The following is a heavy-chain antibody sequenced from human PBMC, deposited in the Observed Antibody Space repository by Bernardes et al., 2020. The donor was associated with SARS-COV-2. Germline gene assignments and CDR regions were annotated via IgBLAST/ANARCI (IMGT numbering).Heavy chain of an antibody. CDR3: ATHAAGDSPGRDAF. CDR1: GYRSSNYW. J-gene: IGHJ4*02. V-gene: IGHV5-51*01. D-gene: IGHD2-21*02. CDR2: IYPGDSDT. Sequence: GESLKISCKGSGYRSSNYWIAWVRQMPGKGLEWIGIIYPGDSDTRYSPSFQGQVTISADKSTSTAYLQWSSLKASDTAMYYCATHAAGDSPGRDAFWGQGTLVTVSS.